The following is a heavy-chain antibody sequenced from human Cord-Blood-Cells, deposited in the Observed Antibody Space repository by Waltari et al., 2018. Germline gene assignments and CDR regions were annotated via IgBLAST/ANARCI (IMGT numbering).Heavy chain of an antibody. CDR3: ARGRDWLL. V-gene: IGHV4-34*01. D-gene: IGHD5-12*01. CDR1: GGSFSGYY. CDR2: INHSGST. Sequence: QVQLQQWGAGLLKPSETLSLTCAVYGGSFSGYYWSWIRQPPGKGLEWIGEINHSGSTNSNPSLRSRVTISVDTSKNQFSLKLSSVTAADTAVYYCARGRDWLLWGRGTLVTVSS. J-gene: IGHJ2*01.